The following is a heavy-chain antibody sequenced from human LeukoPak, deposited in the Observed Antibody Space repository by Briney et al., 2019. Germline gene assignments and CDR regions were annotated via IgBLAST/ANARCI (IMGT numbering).Heavy chain of an antibody. V-gene: IGHV4-59*01. CDR1: GGSISSYY. Sequence: PSETLSLTCTVSGGSISSYYWSWIRQPPGKGLEWIGYIYYSGSTNYNPSLKSRVTISVDTSKNQFSLKLSSVTAADTALYYCTRVGGEAEYTTGFGYWGQRTLVTVSS. D-gene: IGHD1-14*01. J-gene: IGHJ4*02. CDR2: IYYSGST. CDR3: TRVGGEAEYTTGFGY.